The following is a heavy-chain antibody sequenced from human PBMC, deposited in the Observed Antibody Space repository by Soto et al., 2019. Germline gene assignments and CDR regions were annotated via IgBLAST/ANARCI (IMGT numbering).Heavy chain of an antibody. V-gene: IGHV4-30-4*01. CDR2: IYYSGST. Sequence: QVQLQESGPGLVKPSQTLSLTCTVSGGSISSGDYYWSWIRQPPGKGLEWIGYIYYSGSTYYNPSLKSRVTISVDTSKIQFSLKLSSVTAADTAVYYCASSLWFGELSKPFDYWGQGTLVTVSS. D-gene: IGHD3-10*01. CDR3: ASSLWFGELSKPFDY. J-gene: IGHJ4*02. CDR1: GGSISSGDYY.